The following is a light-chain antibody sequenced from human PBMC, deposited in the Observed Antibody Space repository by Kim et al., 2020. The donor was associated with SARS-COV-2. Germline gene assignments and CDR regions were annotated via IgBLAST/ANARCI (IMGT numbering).Light chain of an antibody. J-gene: IGKJ3*01. CDR3: QQYDELTFT. Sequence: APLGDRVSTTCQASHDISNYLYSDHRKPEKAPMLLSSGASKLEEGVSSRIGGGVSVRDFTFSISGLQTDEIATYYCQQYDELTFTFGPGTKVESK. CDR1: HDISNY. CDR2: GAS. V-gene: IGKV1-33*01.